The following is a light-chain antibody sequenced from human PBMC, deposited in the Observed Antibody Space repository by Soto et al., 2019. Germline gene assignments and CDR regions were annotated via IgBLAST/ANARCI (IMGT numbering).Light chain of an antibody. CDR2: GAS. J-gene: IGKJ1*01. CDR1: QSVSSSY. V-gene: IGKV3-20*01. CDR3: QQYGSSGT. Sequence: LPQSTGTLWLSAGEGTSVSLGAGQSVSSSYLAWYQQKPGQAPRLLIYGASNRATGIPDRFSGSGSGTDFTLTISSLEPEDFAVYYCQQYGSSGTVGQGTKVDIK.